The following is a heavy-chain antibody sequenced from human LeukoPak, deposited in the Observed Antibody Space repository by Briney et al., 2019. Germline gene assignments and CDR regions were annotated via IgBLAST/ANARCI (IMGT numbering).Heavy chain of an antibody. V-gene: IGHV1-2*02. CDR3: ARRRITMIVPYYFDY. J-gene: IGHJ4*02. CDR2: INPNSGGT. CDR1: GYPFTGYY. D-gene: IGHD3-22*01. Sequence: RASVKVSCKASGYPFTGYYMHWVRQAPGQGLEWMGWINPNSGGTNYAQKFQGRVTMTRDTSISTAYMELSRLRSDDTAVYYCARRRITMIVPYYFDYWGQGTLVTVSS.